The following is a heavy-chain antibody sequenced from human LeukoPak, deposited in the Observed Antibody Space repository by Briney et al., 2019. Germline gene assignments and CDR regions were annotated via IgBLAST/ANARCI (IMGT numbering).Heavy chain of an antibody. V-gene: IGHV3-23*01. J-gene: IGHJ4*02. Sequence: GGSLRLSCGAFGFTFSSDAMSWVRQAPGKGLEWVSVISGSGGSTYYADSVKGRFTISRDNSKNTLFLQMNSLRAEDTAVYYCAKGKGYNYDGPFDYWGQGTLVTVYS. D-gene: IGHD5-24*01. CDR2: ISGSGGST. CDR1: GFTFSSDA. CDR3: AKGKGYNYDGPFDY.